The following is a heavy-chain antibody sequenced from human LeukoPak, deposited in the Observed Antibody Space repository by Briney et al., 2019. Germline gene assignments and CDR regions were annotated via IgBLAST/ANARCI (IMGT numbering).Heavy chain of an antibody. D-gene: IGHD6-13*01. CDR3: ARDEVGIAAAGDSGIDP. J-gene: IGHJ5*02. Sequence: SETLSLTCTVSGGSISSSSYYWGWIRQPPGKGLEWIGSIYYSGSTYYNPSLKSRVTISVDTSKNQFSLKLSSVTAADTAVYYCARDEVGIAAAGDSGIDPWGQGTLVTVSS. CDR2: IYYSGST. V-gene: IGHV4-39*02. CDR1: GGSISSSSYY.